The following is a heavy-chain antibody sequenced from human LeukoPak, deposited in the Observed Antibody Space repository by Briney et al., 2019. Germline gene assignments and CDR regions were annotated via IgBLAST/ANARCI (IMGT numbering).Heavy chain of an antibody. Sequence: SETLSLTCTVSGYSISGGYYWGWIRQPPGKGLEWIGSIYHSGITDYNPSLKSRVTISVDTSKNQFSLKLSSVTAADTAVYYCARDGRVPYYYYYMDVWGKGTTVTVSS. D-gene: IGHD1-1*01. CDR2: IYHSGIT. V-gene: IGHV4-38-2*02. CDR1: GYSISGGYY. CDR3: ARDGRVPYYYYYMDV. J-gene: IGHJ6*03.